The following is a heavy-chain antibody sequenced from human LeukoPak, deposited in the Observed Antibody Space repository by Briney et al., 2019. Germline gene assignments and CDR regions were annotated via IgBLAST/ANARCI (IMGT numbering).Heavy chain of an antibody. D-gene: IGHD3-10*01. CDR2: ISSSGSTI. Sequence: GGSLRLSCAASGFTFSDYYMSWIRQAPGEGLEWVSYISSSGSTIYYADSVKGRFTISRDNAKNSLYLQMNSLRAEDTAVYYCARDEVWFGEFHFDYWGQGTLVTVSS. V-gene: IGHV3-11*04. CDR3: ARDEVWFGEFHFDY. J-gene: IGHJ4*02. CDR1: GFTFSDYY.